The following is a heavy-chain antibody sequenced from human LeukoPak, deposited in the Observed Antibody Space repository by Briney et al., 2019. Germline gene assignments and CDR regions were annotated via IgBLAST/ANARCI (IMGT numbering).Heavy chain of an antibody. CDR1: GFNFGTFW. D-gene: IGHD3-22*01. Sequence: GGSLRLSCAASGFNFGTFWMSWVRQAPGRGLEWVAKINQDGSVRDYVDSVKGRFTISRDNANNFLHLQMNSLRADDAAVYYCARDQNFHDTTGEGYFQHWGQGTLVTVSS. CDR3: ARDQNFHDTTGEGYFQH. CDR2: INQDGSVR. J-gene: IGHJ1*01. V-gene: IGHV3-7*01.